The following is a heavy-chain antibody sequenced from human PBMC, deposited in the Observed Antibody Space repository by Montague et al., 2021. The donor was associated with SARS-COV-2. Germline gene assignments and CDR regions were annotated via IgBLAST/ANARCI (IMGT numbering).Heavy chain of an antibody. V-gene: IGHV4-59*01. CDR2: IFSTGST. D-gene: IGHD2-15*01. Sequence: SETLSLTCSVSGDSITYSYWSWIRQSPGKGLEWIGYIFSTGSTNYNPSFKSRFTISVDTSENQFSLKVNSVTAADTAVYYCAREVVVADCFDFWGQGTLVTVSS. J-gene: IGHJ4*02. CDR1: GDSITYSY. CDR3: AREVVVADCFDF.